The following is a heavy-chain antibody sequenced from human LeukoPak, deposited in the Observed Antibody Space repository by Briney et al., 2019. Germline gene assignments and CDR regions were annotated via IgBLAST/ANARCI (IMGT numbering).Heavy chain of an antibody. Sequence: PGGSLRLSCAASGFTFSSYGMHWVRQAPGKGLEWVAVIWYDGSNKYYADSVKGRFTISRDNSKNTLYLQMNSLRAEDTAVYYCAREEVIEMAYYFDYWGQGTLVTVSS. CDR2: IWYDGSNK. CDR3: AREEVIEMAYYFDY. V-gene: IGHV3-33*01. D-gene: IGHD5-24*01. CDR1: GFTFSSYG. J-gene: IGHJ4*02.